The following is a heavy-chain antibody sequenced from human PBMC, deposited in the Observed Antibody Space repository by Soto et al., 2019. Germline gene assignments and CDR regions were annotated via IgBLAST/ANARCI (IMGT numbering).Heavy chain of an antibody. CDR2: ISTNGGSP. V-gene: IGHV3-64D*06. J-gene: IGHJ4*02. CDR3: VKPPSSGASYGYPDY. CDR1: GFTFSSYA. Sequence: GGSLRLSCSASGFTFSSYAMHWVRQAPGKGLEYVSAISTNGGSPYYADSVKGRFTISRDNSKNTLYLQMSSLRAEDTAVYYCVKPPSSGASYGYPDYWGQGTLVTVPQ. D-gene: IGHD5-18*01.